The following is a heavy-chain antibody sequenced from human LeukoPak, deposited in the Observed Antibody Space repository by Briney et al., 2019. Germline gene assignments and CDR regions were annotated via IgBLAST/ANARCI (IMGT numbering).Heavy chain of an antibody. CDR2: INHSGST. CDR1: GGSFSGYY. V-gene: IGHV4-34*01. J-gene: IGHJ6*03. D-gene: IGHD2-2*01. CDR3: ASPVVKRYQQLRSSDYYYYMDV. Sequence: SQTRSLTCAVYGGSFSGYYWSWIRQPPGKGLEWIGEINHSGSTNYNPSLKSRVTISVDTSKNQFSLKLSSVTAAYTAVYHCASPVVKRYQQLRSSDYYYYMDVWGKGTTVTVSS.